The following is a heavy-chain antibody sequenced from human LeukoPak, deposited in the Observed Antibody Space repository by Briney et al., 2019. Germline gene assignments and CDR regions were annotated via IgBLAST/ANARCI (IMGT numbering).Heavy chain of an antibody. J-gene: IGHJ4*02. CDR3: AREESTVGATIAFDY. Sequence: SETLSLTCTVSGGSISSSSYYWGWIRQPPGKGLEWIGSIYYSGSTYYNPPLKSRVTISVDTSKNQFSLKLSSVTAADTAVYYCAREESTVGATIAFDYWGQGTLVTVSS. CDR1: GGSISSSSYY. D-gene: IGHD1-26*01. V-gene: IGHV4-39*07. CDR2: IYYSGST.